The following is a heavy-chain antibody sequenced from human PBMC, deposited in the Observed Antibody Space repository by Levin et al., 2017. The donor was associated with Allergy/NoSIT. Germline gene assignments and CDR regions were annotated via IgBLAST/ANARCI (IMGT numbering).Heavy chain of an antibody. CDR1: GASVSNFH. V-gene: IGHV4-59*08. Sequence: SETLSLTCSVSGASVSNFHWSWIRQPPGRQPEWLGHSYYAGSVTYNPSLGSRITMSVETSKNRFFLELTSVTTADTAIYYCARHVYPDGSPFDSWGLGSLVTVSS. CDR3: ARHVYPDGSPFDS. D-gene: IGHD3-10*01. J-gene: IGHJ4*02. CDR2: SYYAGSV.